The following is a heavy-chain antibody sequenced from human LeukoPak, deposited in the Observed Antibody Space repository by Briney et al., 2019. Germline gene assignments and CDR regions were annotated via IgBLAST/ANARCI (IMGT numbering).Heavy chain of an antibody. Sequence: SVKVSCKASGGTFSSYAISWVRQAPGQGREGMGWIIPIFGNANYAQKFQGRVTISTDESTSTAYMELSSLRSEDTAVYHCAREDRDYYYMDVWGKGTTVTVSS. CDR2: IIPIFGNA. CDR1: GGTFSSYA. CDR3: AREDRDYYYMDV. J-gene: IGHJ6*03. V-gene: IGHV1-69*05.